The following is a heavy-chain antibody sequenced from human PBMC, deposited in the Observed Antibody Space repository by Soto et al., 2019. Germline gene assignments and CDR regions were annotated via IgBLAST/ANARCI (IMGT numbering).Heavy chain of an antibody. J-gene: IGHJ5*02. Sequence: PGGSLSLSCAASGFTFSSYSMNWVRQAPGKGLEWVSYISSSSSTIYYADSVKGRFTISRDNAKNSLYLQMNSLRAEDTAVYYCARDSILDYGDYQTDWFAPWGQGTLVTVSS. CDR1: GFTFSSYS. D-gene: IGHD4-17*01. V-gene: IGHV3-48*01. CDR2: ISSSSSTI. CDR3: ARDSILDYGDYQTDWFAP.